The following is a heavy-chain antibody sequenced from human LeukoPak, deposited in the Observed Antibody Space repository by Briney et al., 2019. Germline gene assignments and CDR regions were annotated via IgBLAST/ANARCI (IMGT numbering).Heavy chain of an antibody. V-gene: IGHV4-4*09. CDR3: ARQIDNWFDP. Sequence: SETLSLTCTVYGGSISSYYWSWIRQPPGKGLEWIGYIYTSGSTNYNPSLKSRVTISVDTSKNQFSLKLSSVTAADTAVYYCARQIDNWFDPWGQGTLVTVSS. CDR2: IYTSGST. J-gene: IGHJ5*02. CDR1: GGSISSYY. D-gene: IGHD3-22*01.